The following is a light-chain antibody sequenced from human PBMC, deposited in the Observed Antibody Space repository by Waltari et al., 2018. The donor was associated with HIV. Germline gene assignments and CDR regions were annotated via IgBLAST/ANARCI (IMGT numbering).Light chain of an antibody. V-gene: IGKV1-12*01. Sequence: DTQLTKSPSSVSASVGDRVTITCRASQSIGTSVAWYQQKPDRTPKLLIFEAARLQTGVPSSFSGSGSGTDFTLTITSLQPEDRATYYCQQANNFPHSFGRGT. J-gene: IGKJ2*03. CDR2: EAA. CDR3: QQANNFPHS. CDR1: QSIGTS.